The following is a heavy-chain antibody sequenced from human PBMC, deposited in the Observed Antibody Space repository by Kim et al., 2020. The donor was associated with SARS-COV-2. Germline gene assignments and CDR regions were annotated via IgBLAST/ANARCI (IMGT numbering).Heavy chain of an antibody. D-gene: IGHD6-13*01. CDR3: AKGRSENIAAAFNY. Sequence: GGSLRLSCAASGFTFSNYAMNWVRQAPGKGLEWVSSIRGGGANPNYADSVKGRFTISRDNSKNTLYLQMNSLRAEDTAVYYCAKGRSENIAAAFNYWGQGTLVSVSS. V-gene: IGHV3-23*01. J-gene: IGHJ4*02. CDR1: GFTFSNYA. CDR2: IRGGGANP.